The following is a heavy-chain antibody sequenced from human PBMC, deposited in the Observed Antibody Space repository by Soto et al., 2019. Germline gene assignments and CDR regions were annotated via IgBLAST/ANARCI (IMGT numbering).Heavy chain of an antibody. V-gene: IGHV1-18*01. CDR3: ARVDLGLVHYYYYYGKDV. CDR2: ISAYNGNT. Sequence: QVQLVQSGAEVKKPGASVKVSCKASGYTFTSYGISWVRQAPGQGLEWMGWISAYNGNTNYAQKLQGRVTMTTDTSSSTAYMELRSLRSDDTAVYYCARVDLGLVHYYYYYGKDVRGQGTTVTVSS. J-gene: IGHJ6*02. D-gene: IGHD3-10*01. CDR1: GYTFTSYG.